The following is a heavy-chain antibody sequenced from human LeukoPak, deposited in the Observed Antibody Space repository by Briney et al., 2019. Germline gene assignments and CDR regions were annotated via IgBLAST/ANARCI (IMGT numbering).Heavy chain of an antibody. Sequence: TGGSLRLSCAASGFTFSAYSMNWVRQAPGKGLDWVSYISSRSFTIYYADSVKGRFTISRDNAKNSLYLEMNSLRDEDTAVYYCARSVIAVAGYDAFDIWGQGIVVTVSS. V-gene: IGHV3-48*02. J-gene: IGHJ3*02. CDR2: ISSRSFTI. D-gene: IGHD6-19*01. CDR3: ARSVIAVAGYDAFDI. CDR1: GFTFSAYS.